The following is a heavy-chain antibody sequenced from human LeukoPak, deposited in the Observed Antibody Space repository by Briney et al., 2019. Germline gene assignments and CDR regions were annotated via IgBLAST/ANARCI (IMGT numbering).Heavy chain of an antibody. D-gene: IGHD3-22*01. V-gene: IGHV4-4*09. Sequence: SETLSLTCTVSGGSISSYYWSWIRQPPGKGLEWIGYIYTSGSTNYNPSLKSRVTISVDTSKNQFSLKLSSVTAADTAVYYCARHSCGESSGYLQYQFYHWGQGTLVTVSS. CDR1: GGSISSYY. J-gene: IGHJ4*02. CDR3: ARHSCGESSGYLQYQFYH. CDR2: IYTSGST.